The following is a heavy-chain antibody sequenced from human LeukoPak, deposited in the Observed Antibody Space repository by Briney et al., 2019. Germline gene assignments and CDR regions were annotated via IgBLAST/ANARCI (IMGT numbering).Heavy chain of an antibody. D-gene: IGHD3-9*01. CDR3: AKDSKGANYYDILTGLRLFFDY. J-gene: IGHJ4*02. Sequence: GSLRLSCAASGFTFSSYAMSWVRQAPGKGLEWVSAISGSGGSTYYADSVKGRFTISRDNSKNTLYLQMNSLRAEDTAVYYCAKDSKGANYYDILTGLRLFFDYWGQGTLVTVSS. CDR2: ISGSGGST. CDR1: GFTFSSYA. V-gene: IGHV3-23*01.